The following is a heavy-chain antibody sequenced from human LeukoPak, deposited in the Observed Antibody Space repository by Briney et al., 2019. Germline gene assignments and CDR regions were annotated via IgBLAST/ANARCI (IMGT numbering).Heavy chain of an antibody. CDR3: ARILHSQHPRQH. V-gene: IGHV1-2*02. D-gene: IGHD2-21*01. CDR2: INPNSGGT. Sequence: GASVKVSCKASGYTLTGYYMHWVRQAPGQGLEWMGWINPNSGGTNYAQKFQGRVTMTRDTSISTAYMELSRLRSDDTAVYYCARILHSQHPRQHWGQGTLVTVSS. J-gene: IGHJ1*01. CDR1: GYTLTGYY.